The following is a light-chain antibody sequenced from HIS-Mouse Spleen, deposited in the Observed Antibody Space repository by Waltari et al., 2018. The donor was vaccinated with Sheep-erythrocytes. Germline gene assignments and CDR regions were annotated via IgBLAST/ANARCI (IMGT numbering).Light chain of an antibody. Sequence: QSALTQPASVSGSPGQSITISCTGTSSDVGSYNIVSWYQQHTGKAPKLMIYEGSKRPSGVSNRFSGSKSGNTASLTISGLQAEDEADYYCCSYAGSSTPWVFGGGTKLTVL. V-gene: IGLV2-23*01. J-gene: IGLJ3*02. CDR2: EGS. CDR1: SSDVGSYNI. CDR3: CSYAGSSTPWV.